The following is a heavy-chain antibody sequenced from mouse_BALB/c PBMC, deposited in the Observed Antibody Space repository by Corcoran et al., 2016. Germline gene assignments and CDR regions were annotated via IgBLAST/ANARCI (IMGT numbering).Heavy chain of an antibody. Sequence: QIQLVQSGPELKKPGETVKISCKASGYTFTNYGMNWVKQAPGKGLKWMGWINTYTGEPTYADDFKGRFAFSLETSASTAYLQINNLKNEDTATYVCARAATDRGFAYWGQGTLFTVSA. V-gene: IGHV9-3-1*01. CDR3: ARAATDRGFAY. CDR1: GYTFTNYG. D-gene: IGHD1-2*01. J-gene: IGHJ3*01. CDR2: INTYTGEP.